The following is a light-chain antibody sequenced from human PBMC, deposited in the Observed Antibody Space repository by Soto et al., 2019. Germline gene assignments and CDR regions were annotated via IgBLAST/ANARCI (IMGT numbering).Light chain of an antibody. V-gene: IGKV2-30*02. Sequence: DVVMTQSPLSLPVTLGQPASISCTSSHNLLHSDGNTYLNWFQQRPGQSPRRLIYKVSNWDSRVPDRFSGSGSGTDFTLKISRVEAEDVGLYYYCMQGTHWPYTFGQGTKLEI. CDR2: KVS. J-gene: IGKJ2*01. CDR3: MQGTHWPYT. CDR1: HNLLHSDGNTY.